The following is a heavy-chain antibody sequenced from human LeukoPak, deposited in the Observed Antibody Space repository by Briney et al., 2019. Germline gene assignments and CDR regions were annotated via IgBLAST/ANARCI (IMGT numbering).Heavy chain of an antibody. CDR1: GFTVNNNY. D-gene: IGHD2-15*01. CDR3: ARADCSGGSCYSNFDY. V-gene: IGHV3-53*01. CDR2: IYSGGTT. J-gene: IGHJ4*02. Sequence: GGSLRLSCAASGFTVNNNYMSWVRQAPGKGLEWVSIIYSGGTTYYADSVKGRFTISRDNAKNSLYLQMNSLRAEDTAVYYCARADCSGGSCYSNFDYWGQGTLVTVSS.